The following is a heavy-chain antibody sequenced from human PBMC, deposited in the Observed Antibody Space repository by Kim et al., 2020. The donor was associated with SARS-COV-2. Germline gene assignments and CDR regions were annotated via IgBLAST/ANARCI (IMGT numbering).Heavy chain of an antibody. CDR1: GGSISSSSYY. V-gene: IGHV4-39*01. Sequence: SETLSLTCTVSGGSISSSSYYWGWIRQPPGKGLEWIGSIYYSGSTYYNPSLKSRVTISVDTSKNQFSLKLSSVTAADTAVYYCARRERRDDEPGAFDIWGQGTMVTVSS. J-gene: IGHJ3*02. CDR3: ARRERRDDEPGAFDI. D-gene: IGHD1-1*01. CDR2: IYYSGST.